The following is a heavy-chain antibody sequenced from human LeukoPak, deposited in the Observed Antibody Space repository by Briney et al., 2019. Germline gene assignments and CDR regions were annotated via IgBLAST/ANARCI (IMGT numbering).Heavy chain of an antibody. D-gene: IGHD6-19*01. Sequence: GGSLRLSCAASGFTFGSYAMGWVRQAPGKGLEWVSGISGSGGSPYYTDSVKGRFTISKDNSKDTLYLQMNSLRDEDTAVYYCARDHPGSGWYVDYWDQGILVTVSS. J-gene: IGHJ4*02. CDR1: GFTFGSYA. CDR3: ARDHPGSGWYVDY. V-gene: IGHV3-23*01. CDR2: ISGSGGSP.